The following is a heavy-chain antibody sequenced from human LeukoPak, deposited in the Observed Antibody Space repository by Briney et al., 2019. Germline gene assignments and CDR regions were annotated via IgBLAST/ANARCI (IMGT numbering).Heavy chain of an antibody. V-gene: IGHV1-18*01. CDR2: ISPNNGNT. J-gene: IGHJ4*02. Sequence: VASVKVSFKASGYSFTSYGITWVRQAPGQGLEWMAWISPNNGNTNYAQKFRGRVTMTTDTSTSTAYMELRSLRSDDTAVYYCARSDYYDTSGPAQIFDYWGQGTLVTVSS. CDR1: GYSFTSYG. CDR3: ARSDYYDTSGPAQIFDY. D-gene: IGHD3-22*01.